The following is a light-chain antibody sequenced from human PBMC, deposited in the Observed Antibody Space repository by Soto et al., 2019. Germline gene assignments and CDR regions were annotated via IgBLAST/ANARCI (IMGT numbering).Light chain of an antibody. Sequence: EIVLTQSPGTLSMSPGERATLSCRASQSLSSSSLAWYQQKPGQAPRLLISGASSRAADIPDRFSGSGSGTEFTLTISSLQSEDFAVYYCQQYNNWPGTFGQGTKVDIK. CDR3: QQYNNWPGT. CDR1: QSLSSSS. V-gene: IGKV3-20*01. J-gene: IGKJ1*01. CDR2: GAS.